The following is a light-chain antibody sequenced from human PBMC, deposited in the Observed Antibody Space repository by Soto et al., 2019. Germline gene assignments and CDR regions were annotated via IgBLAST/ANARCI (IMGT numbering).Light chain of an antibody. V-gene: IGKV1-39*01. Sequence: DIQMTQSPSSLSASVGDRVSITCRASQTIDVYLNWYLQKPGRAPQLLIYAESKLQGGVPSRFSGSGSGTDFTLTISSLQPDDSGTYFCQQSYMTPRTFGQGTKVEI. CDR2: AES. J-gene: IGKJ1*01. CDR3: QQSYMTPRT. CDR1: QTIDVY.